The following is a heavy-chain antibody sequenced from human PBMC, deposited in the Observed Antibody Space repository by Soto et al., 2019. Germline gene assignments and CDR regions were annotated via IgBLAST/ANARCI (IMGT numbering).Heavy chain of an antibody. D-gene: IGHD2-15*01. J-gene: IGHJ4*02. V-gene: IGHV3-7*01. CDR3: SRDVVVGAKALNY. CDR1: GFTFSNNW. CDR2: IKEDGSEK. Sequence: GGSLKPPCAAPGFTFSNNWITWVRQAPGEGLEWVANIKEDGSEKHYVDSVKGRFTISRDNAKNSLYLQMNSLRVEDTAVYFCSRDVVVGAKALNYWGQGALVTVSS.